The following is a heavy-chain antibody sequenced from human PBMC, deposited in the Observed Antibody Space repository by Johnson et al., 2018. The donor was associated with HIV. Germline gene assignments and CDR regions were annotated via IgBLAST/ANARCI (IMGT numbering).Heavy chain of an antibody. CDR3: ASEAKHHVGANRVSSFDI. D-gene: IGHD1-26*01. Sequence: VQLVESGGGVVRPGGSLRLSCAASGFTFDDYGMSWVRQTPGKGLAWVAGINWNGGSTGYADSVKGRFTISRDNAKKSLCLQMNTLRAEDTALYYCASEAKHHVGANRVSSFDIWGQGTMVTVSA. V-gene: IGHV3-20*04. J-gene: IGHJ3*02. CDR2: INWNGGST. CDR1: GFTFDDYG.